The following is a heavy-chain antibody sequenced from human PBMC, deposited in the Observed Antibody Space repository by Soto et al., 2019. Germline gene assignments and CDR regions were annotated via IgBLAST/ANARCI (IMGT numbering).Heavy chain of an antibody. D-gene: IGHD6-6*01. CDR1: GGTFSSYA. CDR2: IIPIFGTA. J-gene: IGHJ6*02. CDR3: ARDDLASRLVRGYYYYYGMDV. Sequence: SVKVSCKASGGTFSSYAISWVRQAPGQGLEWMGGIIPIFGTANYAQKFQGRVTITADESTSTAYMELSSLRSEDTAVYYCARDDLASRLVRGYYYYYGMDVWGQGTRVTVSS. V-gene: IGHV1-69*13.